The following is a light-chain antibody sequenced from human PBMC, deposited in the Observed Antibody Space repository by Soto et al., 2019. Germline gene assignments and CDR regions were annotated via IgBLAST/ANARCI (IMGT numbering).Light chain of an antibody. J-gene: IGKJ2*01. CDR3: QKYDTSPYT. Sequence: EIVMTQSPATLSVSPGERATLSCRASQSVSSNLAWYQQKPGQAPRLLIYGASTRATGIPARFSGSGSGTEFTLTMSGVEPEDSAMYFCQKYDTSPYTFGQGTKLEI. V-gene: IGKV3-15*01. CDR2: GAS. CDR1: QSVSSN.